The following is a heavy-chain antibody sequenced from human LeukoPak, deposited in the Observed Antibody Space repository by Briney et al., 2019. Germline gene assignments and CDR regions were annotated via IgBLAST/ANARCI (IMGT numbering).Heavy chain of an antibody. J-gene: IGHJ4*02. CDR2: ITGISDI. Sequence: GGSLGLSCTASGFTFSDYSVNWVRQAPGKGLEWVSCITGISDIYYAGSVKGRFTISRDNAKNSVYLQMDSLRAEDTGIYYCARAIRLWGQGTLVTVSS. CDR3: ARAIRL. V-gene: IGHV3-69-1*02. CDR1: GFTFSDYS. D-gene: IGHD1-1*01.